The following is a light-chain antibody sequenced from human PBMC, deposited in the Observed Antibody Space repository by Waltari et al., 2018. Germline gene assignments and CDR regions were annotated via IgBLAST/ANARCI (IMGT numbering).Light chain of an antibody. Sequence: QSALTQPASVSGSPGQSITISCTGTGSDVGGYNYVSWYQQHPGKAPKLIIYDVSNRPSGISNRFSGSKSGNTASLTISWLQAEDEADYYCSSYTSSSTRDFGTGTKVTVL. V-gene: IGLV2-14*03. CDR1: GSDVGGYNY. CDR3: SSYTSSSTRD. J-gene: IGLJ1*01. CDR2: DVS.